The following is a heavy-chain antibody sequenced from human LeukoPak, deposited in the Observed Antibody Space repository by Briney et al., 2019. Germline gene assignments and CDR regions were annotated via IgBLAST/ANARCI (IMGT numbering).Heavy chain of an antibody. Sequence: ASVKVSCKASGYTFTGYYMHWVQQAPGQGLEWMGWINPNSGGTNYAQKFQGRVTMTRDTSISTAYMELSRLRSDDTAVYYCARVIILRGYDFWSGYYMPFDYWGQGTLVTASS. CDR3: ARVIILRGYDFWSGYYMPFDY. CDR2: INPNSGGT. V-gene: IGHV1-2*02. D-gene: IGHD3-3*01. J-gene: IGHJ4*02. CDR1: GYTFTGYY.